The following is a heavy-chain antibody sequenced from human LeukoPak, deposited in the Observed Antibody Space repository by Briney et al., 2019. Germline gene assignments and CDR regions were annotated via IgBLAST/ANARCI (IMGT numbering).Heavy chain of an antibody. CDR3: AKDRYPGTTPFDY. V-gene: IGHV3-23*01. D-gene: IGHD1-7*01. J-gene: IGHJ4*02. CDR1: GFTFSSYA. CDR2: ISGSGGST. Sequence: QSGGSLRLSCAASGFTFSSYAMSWVRQAPGKGLEWVSAISGSGGSTYYADSVKGRFTISRDNSTNTLYLQMNSLRAEDTAVYYCAKDRYPGTTPFDYWGQGTLVTVSS.